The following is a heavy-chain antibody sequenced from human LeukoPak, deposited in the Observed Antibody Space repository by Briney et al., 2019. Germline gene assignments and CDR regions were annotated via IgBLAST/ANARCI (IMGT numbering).Heavy chain of an antibody. CDR3: ARDVVVVVAAVSNWFDP. J-gene: IGHJ5*02. D-gene: IGHD2-15*01. V-gene: IGHV4-4*07. CDR2: IYTSGST. Sequence: KPSETLSLTCTVSGGSISSYYWSWLRQPAGKGLEWVGRIYTSGSTNYNPSLKSRVTMSVDTSKNQFSLKLSSVTAADTAVYYCARDVVVVVAAVSNWFDPWGQGTLVTVSS. CDR1: GGSISSYY.